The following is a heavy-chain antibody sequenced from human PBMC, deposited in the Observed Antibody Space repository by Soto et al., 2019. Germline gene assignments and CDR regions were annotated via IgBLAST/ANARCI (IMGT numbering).Heavy chain of an antibody. V-gene: IGHV3-23*01. CDR3: AKDLSSGSYYPLGDY. Sequence: EVQLLESGGGLVQPGGSLRLSCAASGFTFSSYAMNWVRQAPGKGLAWVSAISGSGGSTYYGDSVKGRFTISRDKSKNTLYLQMNSLRAEDTAVYYCAKDLSSGSYYPLGDYWGKGTLVTVSS. J-gene: IGHJ4*02. D-gene: IGHD1-26*01. CDR1: GFTFSSYA. CDR2: ISGSGGST.